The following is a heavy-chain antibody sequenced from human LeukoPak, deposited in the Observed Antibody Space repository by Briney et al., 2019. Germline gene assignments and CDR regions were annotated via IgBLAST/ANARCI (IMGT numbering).Heavy chain of an antibody. CDR2: INHSGST. D-gene: IGHD4-17*01. J-gene: IGHJ4*02. Sequence: SETLSLTCAVYGGSFSGYYWSWIRQPPGKGLEWIGEINHSGSTNYNPSLKSRVTISVDTSKNQFSLKLSSVTAADTAVYYFAASRDYVGAFDIWGQGTLVTVSS. V-gene: IGHV4-34*01. CDR3: AASRDYVGAFDI. CDR1: GGSFSGYY.